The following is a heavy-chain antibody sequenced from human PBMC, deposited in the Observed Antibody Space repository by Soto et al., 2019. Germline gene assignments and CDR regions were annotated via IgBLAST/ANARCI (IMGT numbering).Heavy chain of an antibody. CDR1: GYTFTRYG. CDR2: ISGYNGDT. J-gene: IGHJ6*02. Sequence: QGHLVQSEAEVKKSGASVKVSCKASGYTFTRYGISWVRQAPGQGLEWMGWISGYNGDTKYAQKFQGRVSMTIDTSTTTAYMELRSLTSDDTAVYYCAKNGQPPYYYYGLDVWGQGTKVTVSS. D-gene: IGHD2-8*01. CDR3: AKNGQPPYYYYGLDV. V-gene: IGHV1-18*01.